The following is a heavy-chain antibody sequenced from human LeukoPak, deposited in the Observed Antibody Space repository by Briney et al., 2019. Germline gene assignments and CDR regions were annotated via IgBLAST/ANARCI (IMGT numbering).Heavy chain of an antibody. Sequence: PGASVKVSCKASGYTFTSYDINWVRQATGQGLEWMGWMNPNSGNTGYAQKFQGRVTMTRNTSISTAYMELRSLRSDDSAVFYCARDLGYYGSGSYYDLDYWGQGTLVTVSS. CDR1: GYTFTSYD. CDR2: MNPNSGNT. D-gene: IGHD3-10*01. J-gene: IGHJ4*02. V-gene: IGHV1-8*01. CDR3: ARDLGYYGSGSYYDLDY.